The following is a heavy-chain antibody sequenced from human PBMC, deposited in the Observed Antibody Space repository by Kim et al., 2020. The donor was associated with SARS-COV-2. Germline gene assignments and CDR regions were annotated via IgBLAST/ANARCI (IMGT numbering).Heavy chain of an antibody. J-gene: IGHJ4*02. V-gene: IGHV1-69*13. CDR2: IIPIFGTA. Sequence: SVKVSCKASGGTFSSYAISWVRQAPGQGLEWMGGIIPIFGTANYAQKFQGRVTITADESTSTAYMELSSLRSEDTAVYYCARGTLWFGELCCYFDYWGQGTLVTVSS. CDR3: ARGTLWFGELCCYFDY. D-gene: IGHD3-10*01. CDR1: GGTFSSYA.